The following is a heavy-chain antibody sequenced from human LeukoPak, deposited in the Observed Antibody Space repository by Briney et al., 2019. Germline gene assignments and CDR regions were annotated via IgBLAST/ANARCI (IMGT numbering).Heavy chain of an antibody. CDR3: ARDRGYYYDSSGYPGGYYYYYMDV. D-gene: IGHD3-22*01. V-gene: IGHV4-34*01. CDR1: GFTFSDFA. CDR2: INHSGST. Sequence: GSLRLSCAASGFTFSDFAMIWVRQPPGKGLEWIGEINHSGSTNYNPSLKSRVTISVDTSKNQFSLKLSSVTAADTAVYYCARDRGYYYDSSGYPGGYYYYYMDVWGKGTTVTISS. J-gene: IGHJ6*03.